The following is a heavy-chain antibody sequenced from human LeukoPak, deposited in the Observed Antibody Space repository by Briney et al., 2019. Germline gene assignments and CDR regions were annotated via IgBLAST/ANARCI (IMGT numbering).Heavy chain of an antibody. CDR3: ARDRSYDFWSGYFDY. Sequence: ASVKVSCKASGYTFTGYYMHWLRQARGQGLEWMGWINPNSGGTNYAQKFQGRVTMTRDTSISTAYMELSRLRSDDTAVYYCARDRSYDFWSGYFDYWGQGTLVTVSS. V-gene: IGHV1-2*02. CDR2: INPNSGGT. J-gene: IGHJ4*02. D-gene: IGHD3-3*01. CDR1: GYTFTGYY.